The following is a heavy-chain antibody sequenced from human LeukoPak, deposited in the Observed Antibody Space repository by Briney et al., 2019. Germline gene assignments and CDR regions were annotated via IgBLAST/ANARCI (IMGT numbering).Heavy chain of an antibody. V-gene: IGHV3-21*01. Sequence: PGGSLRLSCTVSGFTFSSFTMNWVRQGPGKGLEWVASISNSGGYISYADSLKGRFTISRDNAKNSLFLQMSSLRAEDTAVYYCAREMYAGWYFAFDIWGQGTMVTVSS. CDR1: GFTFSSFT. CDR2: ISNSGGYI. D-gene: IGHD6-19*01. CDR3: AREMYAGWYFAFDI. J-gene: IGHJ3*02.